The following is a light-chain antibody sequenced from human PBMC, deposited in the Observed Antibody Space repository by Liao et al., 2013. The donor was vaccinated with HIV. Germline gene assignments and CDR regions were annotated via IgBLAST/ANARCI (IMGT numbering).Light chain of an antibody. CDR3: QAWDSSTNYV. CDR2: QDN. Sequence: SSELTQSPSVSVSPGQTASITCSGDYLGDKYASWYQHKPGQAPVLVIYQDNKRPSGIPERFSGSNSGNTATLTISGTQPMDEADYYCQAWDSSTNYVFGTGTQVTVL. CDR1: YLGDKY. V-gene: IGLV3-1*01. J-gene: IGLJ1*01.